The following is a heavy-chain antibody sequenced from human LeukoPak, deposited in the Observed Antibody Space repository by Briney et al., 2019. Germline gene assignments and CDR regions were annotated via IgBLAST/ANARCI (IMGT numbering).Heavy chain of an antibody. Sequence: GGSLRLSCAASGFTFSSYGMHWVRQAPGKGLEWVAFIRYHGSNKYYADSVKGRFTISRDNSKNTLYLQMNSLRAEDTAVYYCAKAVNWNDRTPFDYWGQGTLVTVSS. CDR1: GFTFSSYG. CDR2: IRYHGSNK. V-gene: IGHV3-30*02. J-gene: IGHJ4*02. D-gene: IGHD1-1*01. CDR3: AKAVNWNDRTPFDY.